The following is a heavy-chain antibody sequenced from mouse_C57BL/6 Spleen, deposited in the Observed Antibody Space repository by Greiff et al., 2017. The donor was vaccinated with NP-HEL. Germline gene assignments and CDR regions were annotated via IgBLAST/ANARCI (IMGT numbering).Heavy chain of an antibody. CDR3: ARRDLFDY. Sequence: VQLQQSGPVLVKPGASVKMSCKASGYTFTDYYMNWVKQSHGKSLEWIGVINPYNGGASYNQKFKGKATLTVDKSSSTAYMELNSLTSEDSAVYYCARRDLFDYWGQGTTLTVSS. J-gene: IGHJ2*01. D-gene: IGHD3-3*01. V-gene: IGHV1-19*01. CDR1: GYTFTDYY. CDR2: INPYNGGA.